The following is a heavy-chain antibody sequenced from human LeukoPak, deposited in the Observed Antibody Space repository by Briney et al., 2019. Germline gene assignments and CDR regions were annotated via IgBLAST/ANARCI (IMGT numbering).Heavy chain of an antibody. Sequence: PSETLFLTCAVYGGSFSGYYWSWIRQPPGKGLEWIGEINHSGSTNYNPSLKSRVTISVDTSKNQFSLKLSSVTAADTAVYYCARGRRYCSSTSCYYYYYGMDVWGQGTTVTVSS. J-gene: IGHJ6*02. CDR2: INHSGST. D-gene: IGHD2-2*01. CDR3: ARGRRYCSSTSCYYYYYGMDV. CDR1: GGSFSGYY. V-gene: IGHV4-34*01.